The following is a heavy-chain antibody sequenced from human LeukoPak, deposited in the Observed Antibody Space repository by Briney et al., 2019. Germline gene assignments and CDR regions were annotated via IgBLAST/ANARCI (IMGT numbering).Heavy chain of an antibody. CDR2: IIPIFGTA. CDR1: GGTFSSYA. V-gene: IGHV1-69*13. D-gene: IGHD6-19*01. Sequence: ASVKFSCKASGGTFSSYAISWVRQAPGQGLEWMGGIIPIFGTANYAQKFQGRVTITADESTSTAYMELSSLRSEDTAVYYCARDKGPDAAGPFDYWGQGTLVTVSS. CDR3: ARDKGPDAAGPFDY. J-gene: IGHJ4*02.